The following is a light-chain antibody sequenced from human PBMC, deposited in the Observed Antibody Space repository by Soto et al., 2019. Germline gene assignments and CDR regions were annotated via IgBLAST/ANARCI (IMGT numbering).Light chain of an antibody. V-gene: IGKV3-20*01. Sequence: EIVLTQSPGTLSLSPGEGATLSCRASQSVGSTYLAWFQQKPGQPPRLLISGASSRAAGIPDKFSGSGSGTDFTLTISRLEPEDFAAYFCQQYAEAPITFGQGTRLEIK. J-gene: IGKJ5*01. CDR3: QQYAEAPIT. CDR1: QSVGSTY. CDR2: GAS.